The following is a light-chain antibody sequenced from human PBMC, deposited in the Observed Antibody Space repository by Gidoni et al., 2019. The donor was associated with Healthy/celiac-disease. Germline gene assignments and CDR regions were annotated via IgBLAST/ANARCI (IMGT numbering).Light chain of an antibody. Sequence: SSELTQDPAVSVALGQTVRITCQGDSLRGYYASWYQQKPGQAPLLVIYGKNNRPSGIPDRFSGSSSGNTASLTITGAQAEDEADYYCNSRDSSGNHVVFGGGTKLTVL. V-gene: IGLV3-19*01. CDR3: NSRDSSGNHVV. J-gene: IGLJ2*01. CDR2: GKN. CDR1: SLRGYY.